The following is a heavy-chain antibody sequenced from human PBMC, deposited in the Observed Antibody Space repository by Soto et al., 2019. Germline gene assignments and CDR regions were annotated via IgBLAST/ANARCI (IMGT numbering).Heavy chain of an antibody. J-gene: IGHJ4*02. V-gene: IGHV4-39*01. D-gene: IGHD6-13*01. CDR3: ARQRIVAAGTFVDY. CDR2: IYFSGST. Sequence: PSETLSLTCIVSGDSINSTSYHWGWIRQPPGQGLEWIASIYFSGSTYNNPSLKSRLTVSVDTSKSQFSLKLSSVTAADTALYYCARQRIVAAGTFVDYWGQGSLVTVSS. CDR1: GDSINSTSYH.